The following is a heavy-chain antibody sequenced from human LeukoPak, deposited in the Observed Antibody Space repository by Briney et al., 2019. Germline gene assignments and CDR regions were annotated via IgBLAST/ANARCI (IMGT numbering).Heavy chain of an antibody. D-gene: IGHD5-18*01. J-gene: IGHJ6*03. CDR3: AHTSTESGDYYYYYMDV. Sequence: AASVKVSCKASGGTFSSYAISWVRQAPGQGLEWMGGIIPIFGTANYAQKFQGRVTITTDESTSTAYMELSSLRSEDTAVYYCAHTSTESGDYYYYYMDVWGKGTTVTVPS. CDR2: IIPIFGTA. V-gene: IGHV1-69*05. CDR1: GGTFSSYA.